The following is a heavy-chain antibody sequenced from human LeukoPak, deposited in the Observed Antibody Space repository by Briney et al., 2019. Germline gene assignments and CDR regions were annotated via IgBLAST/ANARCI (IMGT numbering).Heavy chain of an antibody. D-gene: IGHD3-10*01. J-gene: IGHJ1*01. CDR1: GYTFTGYY. V-gene: IGHV1-2*02. Sequence: ASVKVSCKASGYTFTGYYIHWVRQAPGQGLGWMGWINPNSGGTKYAQKFQGRVTMTRDTSITTVYMELSRLRSDDTALYYCAREGYYDSGSYYIVWGQGTLVTVSS. CDR2: INPNSGGT. CDR3: AREGYYDSGSYYIV.